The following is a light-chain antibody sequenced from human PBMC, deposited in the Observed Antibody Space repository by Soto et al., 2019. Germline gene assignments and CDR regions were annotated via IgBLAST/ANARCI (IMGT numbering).Light chain of an antibody. CDR3: QQSYSTPIT. J-gene: IGKJ5*01. Sequence: DIKMTQSPSTLSASVGGGVTITCRASQSISSWLAWYQQKPGKAPKLLIYAASSLQSGVPSRFSGSGSGTDFTLTISSLQPEDFATYYCQQSYSTPITLGQGTRLEIK. CDR2: AAS. CDR1: QSISSW. V-gene: IGKV1-39*01.